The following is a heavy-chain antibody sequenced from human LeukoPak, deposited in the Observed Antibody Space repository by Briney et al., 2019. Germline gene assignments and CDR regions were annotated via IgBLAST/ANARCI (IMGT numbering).Heavy chain of an antibody. CDR3: ARAVGEPRRGYFDL. Sequence: LRLSCAASGFTVSSNYMSWVRQAPGKGLEWIGYIYHSGSTYYNPSLKSRVTISVDRSKNQFSLKLSSVTAADTAVYYCARAVGEPRRGYFDLWGRGTLVTVSS. CDR2: IYHSGST. J-gene: IGHJ2*01. D-gene: IGHD1-14*01. CDR1: GFTVSSNY. V-gene: IGHV4-30-2*01.